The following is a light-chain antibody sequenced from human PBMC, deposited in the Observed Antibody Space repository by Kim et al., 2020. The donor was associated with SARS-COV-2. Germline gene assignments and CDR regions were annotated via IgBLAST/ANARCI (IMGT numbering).Light chain of an antibody. Sequence: EIQMTQSPSSLSASVGDRVTITCRASQSISSYLNWYQQKPGKAPKLLIYAASSLQSGVPSRFSGSGSGTDFTLTISSLQPEDFATYYCQQSNSTPWTIGQGTKVDIK. CDR1: QSISSY. V-gene: IGKV1-39*01. CDR3: QQSNSTPWT. CDR2: AAS. J-gene: IGKJ1*01.